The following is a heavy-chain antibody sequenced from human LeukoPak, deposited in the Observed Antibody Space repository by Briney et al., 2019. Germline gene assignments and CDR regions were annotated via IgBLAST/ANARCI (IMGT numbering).Heavy chain of an antibody. CDR1: GFTFSSYA. CDR2: ISYDGSNK. CDR3: ARAKIGYSYLIDY. V-gene: IGHV3-30*14. Sequence: GGSLRLSCAASGFTFSSYAMHWVRQAPGKGLEWVAVISYDGSNKYYADSVKGRFTISRDNSKNTLFLQMNSLTVEDTAVYYCARAKIGYSYLIDYWGQGTLVTVSS. D-gene: IGHD5-18*01. J-gene: IGHJ4*02.